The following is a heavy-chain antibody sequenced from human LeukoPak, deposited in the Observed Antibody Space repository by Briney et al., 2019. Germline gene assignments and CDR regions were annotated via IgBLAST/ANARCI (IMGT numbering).Heavy chain of an antibody. D-gene: IGHD5-12*01. CDR3: ASGGYADIKDEMGDY. CDR2: IWYDGSNK. J-gene: IGHJ4*02. CDR1: GLTFSSYG. V-gene: IGHV3-33*01. Sequence: VGSLRLSCAASGLTFSSYGMHWVRQAPGKGLEWVAVIWYDGSNKYYADSVKGRFTISRDNSKNTLYLQMNRLRGEDTAVYYCASGGYADIKDEMGDYWGQGTLVTASS.